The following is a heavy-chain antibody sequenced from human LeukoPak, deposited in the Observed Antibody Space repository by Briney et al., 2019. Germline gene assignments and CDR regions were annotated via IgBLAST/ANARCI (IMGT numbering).Heavy chain of an antibody. J-gene: IGHJ4*02. CDR1: GFTFSSYW. D-gene: IGHD3-10*01. CDR2: IKPDGSEK. V-gene: IGHV3-7*01. Sequence: GGSLRLSCAASGFTFSSYWMSWVRQSPGKGLGWVANIKPDGSEKYFMDSVKGRFTISRDNAKNALYLEMNSLRAEDTVEYSCARERMYSGSGSTYPYYDYWGQGTLVTVSS. CDR3: ARERMYSGSGSTYPYYDY.